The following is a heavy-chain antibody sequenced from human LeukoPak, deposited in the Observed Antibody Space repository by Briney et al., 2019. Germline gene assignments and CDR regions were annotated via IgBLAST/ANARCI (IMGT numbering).Heavy chain of an antibody. CDR1: GGSFSGYY. CDR2: INHSGST. V-gene: IGHV4-34*01. D-gene: IGHD2-2*01. J-gene: IGHJ4*02. CDR3: ATSTGDY. Sequence: SETLSLTCAVYGGSFSGYYWSWIRQPPGKGLEWIGEINHSGSTNYNPSLKSRVTISVDKSKNQFSLKLSSVTAADTAVYYCATSTGDYWGQGTLVTVSS.